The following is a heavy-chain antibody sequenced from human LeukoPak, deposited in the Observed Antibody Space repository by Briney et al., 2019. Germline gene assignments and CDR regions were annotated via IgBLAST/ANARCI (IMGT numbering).Heavy chain of an antibody. CDR3: ARDEFYGSASAGDDGFDM. D-gene: IGHD3-10*01. Sequence: ASVKVSRKASGYNFIGYGITWVRQAPGQGLEWMGRISGYNGNTKYAKKFQGRVTMTRDTSTNTAYMELGSLRYDDTDVYYCARDEFYGSASAGDDGFDMWGQGTMVTVS. J-gene: IGHJ3*02. V-gene: IGHV1-18*01. CDR1: GYNFIGYG. CDR2: ISGYNGNT.